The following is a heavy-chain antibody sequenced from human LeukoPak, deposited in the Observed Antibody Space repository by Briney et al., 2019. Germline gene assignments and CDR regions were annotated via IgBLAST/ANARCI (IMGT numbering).Heavy chain of an antibody. V-gene: IGHV5-51*01. J-gene: IGHJ4*02. CDR3: ARSSSSSWFTVKYYFDY. Sequence: GESLKISGKGSGYSFTSYWSGWVRRLPGKGLEGMGIICPGDFDTRYSPSFQGHVTISADKSISTAYLQWSSLKASDTAMYYCARSSSSSWFTVKYYFDYWGQGTLVTVSS. CDR1: GYSFTSYW. CDR2: ICPGDFDT. D-gene: IGHD6-13*01.